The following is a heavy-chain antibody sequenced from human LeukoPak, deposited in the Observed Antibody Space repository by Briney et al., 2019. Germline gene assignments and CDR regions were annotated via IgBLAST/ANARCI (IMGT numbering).Heavy chain of an antibody. D-gene: IGHD5-24*01. Sequence: SETLSLTCAVSGGSISSGDYSWSWVRQPPGKGLEWIGYIYYSGSTNYNPSLKSRVTISVDTSKNQFSLKLSSVTAADTAVYYCARERDGYPQYWGQGTLVTVSS. CDR2: IYYSGST. CDR3: ARERDGYPQY. CDR1: GGSISSGDYS. V-gene: IGHV4-61*08. J-gene: IGHJ4*02.